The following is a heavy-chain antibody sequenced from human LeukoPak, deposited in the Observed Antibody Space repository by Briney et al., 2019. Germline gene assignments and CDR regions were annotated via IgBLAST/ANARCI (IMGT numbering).Heavy chain of an antibody. J-gene: IGHJ4*02. D-gene: IGHD3-10*01. V-gene: IGHV4-39*01. Sequence: PSETLSLTCTVSGGSISSSSYYWGWIRQSPGKGLEWIGSTYYSGSTYYNPSLKSRVTISVDTSKNQFSLRLSSVTAADTAVYYCATISGGYPYFVDYWGQGTLVTVSS. CDR3: ATISGGYPYFVDY. CDR1: GGSISSSSYY. CDR2: TYYSGST.